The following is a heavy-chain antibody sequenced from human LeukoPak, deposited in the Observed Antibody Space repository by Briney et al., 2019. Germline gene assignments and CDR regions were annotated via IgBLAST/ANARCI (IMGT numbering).Heavy chain of an antibody. Sequence: SETLSLTCAVYVGSFSGYYWSWIRQTPGEGLEWIGEINHSGSTSYNPSLKSRVTVSVLTSKNQFSLKLSSVSAADTAVYYCARQREGYFDLWGRGTLVTVSS. CDR1: VGSFSGYY. CDR2: INHSGST. V-gene: IGHV4-34*01. CDR3: ARQREGYFDL. J-gene: IGHJ2*01.